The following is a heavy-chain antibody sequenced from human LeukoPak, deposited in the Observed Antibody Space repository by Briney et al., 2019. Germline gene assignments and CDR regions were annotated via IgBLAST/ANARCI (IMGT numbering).Heavy chain of an antibody. J-gene: IGHJ4*02. V-gene: IGHV3-30*03. CDR1: GFTFSSYG. D-gene: IGHD6-25*01. CDR2: ISYDGSNK. Sequence: PGGSLRLSCAASGFTFSSYGMHWVRQAPGKGLEWVAVISYDGSNKYYADSVKGRFTISRDNSKNTLYLQMNSLRAEDTAVYYCARSYTGYSSVYYFDYWGQGTLVTVSS. CDR3: ARSYTGYSSVYYFDY.